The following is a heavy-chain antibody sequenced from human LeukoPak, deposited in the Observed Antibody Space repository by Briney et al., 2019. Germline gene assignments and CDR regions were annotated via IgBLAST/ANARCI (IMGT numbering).Heavy chain of an antibody. V-gene: IGHV3-33*01. CDR3: ARDIEIST. Sequence: GGSLRLSCVASGFTLSSYGMYWVRQAPGKGLEWVAVIWYDGSNKYYADSVKGRFTISRDNSKNTLYLQMNSLRAEDTAIYHCARDIEISTWGLGTMVTVSS. CDR1: GFTLSSYG. J-gene: IGHJ3*01. CDR2: IWYDGSNK. D-gene: IGHD1-26*01.